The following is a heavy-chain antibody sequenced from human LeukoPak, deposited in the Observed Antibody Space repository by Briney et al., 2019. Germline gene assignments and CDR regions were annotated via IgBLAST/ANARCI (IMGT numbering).Heavy chain of an antibody. J-gene: IGHJ4*02. Sequence: SETLSLTCTVSGGSIRSYYWSWIRQPPGKGLEWIGYIYYSGSTNYNPSLKSRVTISVDTSKNQFSLKLSSVTAADTAVYYCARGLYDSSGYYLMPDDYWGQGTLVIVSS. D-gene: IGHD3-22*01. CDR1: GGSIRSYY. V-gene: IGHV4-59*01. CDR3: ARGLYDSSGYYLMPDDY. CDR2: IYYSGST.